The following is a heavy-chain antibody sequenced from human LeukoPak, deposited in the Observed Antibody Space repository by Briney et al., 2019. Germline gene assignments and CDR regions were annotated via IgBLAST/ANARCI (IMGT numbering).Heavy chain of an antibody. V-gene: IGHV4-38-2*02. CDR1: GYSISNGYY. D-gene: IGHD5-18*01. CDR2: IYHSGST. Sequence: SETLSLTCTVSGYSISNGYYWGWIRQPPGKGLEWIGSIYHSGSTYHNPSLKSRVTISVDTSKNQLSLKLSSVTAADTAVYYCARDLSGIAGYTYGRGIDYWGQGTLVTVSS. J-gene: IGHJ4*02. CDR3: ARDLSGIAGYTYGRGIDY.